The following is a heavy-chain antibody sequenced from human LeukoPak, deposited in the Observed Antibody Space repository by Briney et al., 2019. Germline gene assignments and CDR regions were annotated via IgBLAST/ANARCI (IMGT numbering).Heavy chain of an antibody. CDR1: GFTFSTHW. Sequence: GGSLRLSCAASGFTFSTHWMHWVRQTPGKGLVWVSRISPDGGRTAYADSVKGRFTISRDNARDTLYLQLNSLGAEDTAVYYCARVSSLWSFDYWGQGTLVTVSS. D-gene: IGHD3-10*01. CDR3: ARVSSLWSFDY. V-gene: IGHV3-74*01. CDR2: ISPDGGRT. J-gene: IGHJ4*02.